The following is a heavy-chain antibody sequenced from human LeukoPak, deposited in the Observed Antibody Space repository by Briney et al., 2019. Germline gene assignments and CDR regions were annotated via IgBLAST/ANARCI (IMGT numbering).Heavy chain of an antibody. CDR1: GGSISSSSYY. J-gene: IGHJ3*02. D-gene: IGHD3-22*01. V-gene: IGHV4-39*01. CDR3: ARHSGYYYARDAFDI. Sequence: PSETLSLTCTVSGGSISSSSYYWGWLRPPPGLGLEWIGSIYYSGSTYYNPSLKSPVTISVDTSKNQLSRKRSSVTAADTAVYYGARHSGYYYARDAFDIWGQGTMVTVSS. CDR2: IYYSGST.